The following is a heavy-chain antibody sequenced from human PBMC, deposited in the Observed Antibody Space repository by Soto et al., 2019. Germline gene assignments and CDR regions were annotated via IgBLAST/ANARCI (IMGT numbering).Heavy chain of an antibody. V-gene: IGHV1-2*02. CDR1: GYTFTGYY. J-gene: IGHJ4*02. D-gene: IGHD6-19*01. CDR3: ARMYTSGWNYFDY. Sequence: GASVKVSCKASGYTFTGYYLHWVLQAPGQGLEWMGWINPNSGGTNYAQKFQGRVTMTRDTSISTAYMELSRLSSDDTADYYCARMYTSGWNYFDYWGQGTQVTVSS. CDR2: INPNSGGT.